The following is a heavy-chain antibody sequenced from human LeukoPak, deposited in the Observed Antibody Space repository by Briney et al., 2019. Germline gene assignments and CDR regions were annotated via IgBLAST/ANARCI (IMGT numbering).Heavy chain of an antibody. CDR3: ARENIAVAGTTDY. V-gene: IGHV4-59*12. CDR1: GGSISSYY. D-gene: IGHD6-19*01. Sequence: PSETLSLTCTVSGGSISSYYWSWIRQPPGKGLEWIGYIYYSGSTNYNPSLKSRVTISVDTSKNQFSLQLNSVTPEDTAVYYCARENIAVAGTTDYWGQGTLVTVSS. CDR2: IYYSGST. J-gene: IGHJ4*02.